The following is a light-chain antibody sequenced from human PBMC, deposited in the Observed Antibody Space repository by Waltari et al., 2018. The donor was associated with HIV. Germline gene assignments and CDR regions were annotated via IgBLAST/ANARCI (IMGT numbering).Light chain of an antibody. Sequence: DIQMTQSPSSLSASIGDSVTITCRASQNISHYLNWYQQKPGKAPTTLISTATTLQSGVPLRFIGSGSGTDFTLTITNLRPDDFATYFCQQSYSSPTFGPGTTVDIK. V-gene: IGKV1-39*01. CDR2: TAT. J-gene: IGKJ3*01. CDR1: QNISHY. CDR3: QQSYSSPT.